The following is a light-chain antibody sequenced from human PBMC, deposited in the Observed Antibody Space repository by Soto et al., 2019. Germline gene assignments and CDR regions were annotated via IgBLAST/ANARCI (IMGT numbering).Light chain of an antibody. Sequence: QSALTQPASVSGSPGQSINISCTGTSSDVGGYNYVSWYQQHPGKAPKLMIYEVSNRPSGVSNRFSGSKSGNTASLTISGLQAEDEADYYCSSYTSSSTLNVVFGGGTKVTVL. CDR3: SSYTSSSTLNVV. J-gene: IGLJ2*01. V-gene: IGLV2-14*01. CDR1: SSDVGGYNY. CDR2: EVS.